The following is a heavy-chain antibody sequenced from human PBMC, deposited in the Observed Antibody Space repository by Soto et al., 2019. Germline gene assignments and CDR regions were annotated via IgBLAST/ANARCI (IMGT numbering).Heavy chain of an antibody. V-gene: IGHV1-8*01. Sequence: QVQLVQSGAEVKKPGASVKVSCKASGYAFTTYNINWVRQAPGQGLEWMGWTNPNSGHTGYAQKFQGRITMTRDTSINTGYMELSSLRSEDTAIYYCPRGHNWFDPWGQGTLVTVS. J-gene: IGHJ5*02. CDR1: GYAFTTYN. CDR2: TNPNSGHT. CDR3: PRGHNWFDP.